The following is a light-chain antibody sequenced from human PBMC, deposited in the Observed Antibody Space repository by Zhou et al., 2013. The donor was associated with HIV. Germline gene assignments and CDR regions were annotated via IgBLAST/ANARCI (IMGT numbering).Light chain of an antibody. CDR3: MQALETPRT. V-gene: IGKV2-28*01. Sequence: DIVMTQSPLSLPVTPGEPASISCRSSQSLLHNNAHNYLDWYVQKPGQSPQVLIYLGSKRAAGVPDRISGSGSGTDFTLKLSRVEAEDVGFYYCMQALETPRTFGQGTKVEI. J-gene: IGKJ1*01. CDR2: LGS. CDR1: QSLLHNNAHNY.